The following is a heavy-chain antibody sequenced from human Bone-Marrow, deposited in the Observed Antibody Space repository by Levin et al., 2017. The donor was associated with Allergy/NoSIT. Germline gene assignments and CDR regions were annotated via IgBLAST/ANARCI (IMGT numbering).Heavy chain of an antibody. CDR2: IKQDESEK. Sequence: GESLKISCPASGFTFSSHWMAWVRQAPGKGLEWVAHIKQDESEKYYVDSVRGRFTISRDNAKDSLYLQMNSLRDEDTAVYYCARADIQATIYFDYWGQGTLVTVSS. CDR3: ARADIQATIYFDY. V-gene: IGHV3-7*03. J-gene: IGHJ4*02. D-gene: IGHD5-24*01. CDR1: GFTFSSHW.